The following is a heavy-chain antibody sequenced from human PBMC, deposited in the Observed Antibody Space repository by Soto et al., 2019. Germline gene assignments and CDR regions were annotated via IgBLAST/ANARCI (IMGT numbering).Heavy chain of an antibody. CDR1: SGSISSSNW. V-gene: IGHV4-4*02. CDR3: ARGTYCTNGVCYNNYYYYMDV. Sequence: SETLSLTCAVSSGSISSSNWWSWVRQPPGKGLEWIGEIYHSGSTNYNPSLKSRVTISVDKSKNQFSLKLSFVTAADTAVYYCARGTYCTNGVCYNNYYYYMDVWGKGTTVTVSS. J-gene: IGHJ6*03. D-gene: IGHD2-8*01. CDR2: IYHSGST.